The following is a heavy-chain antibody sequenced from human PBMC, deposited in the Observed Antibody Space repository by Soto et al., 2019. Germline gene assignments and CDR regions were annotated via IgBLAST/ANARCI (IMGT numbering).Heavy chain of an antibody. Sequence: GGSLRLSCAASGFTFSSYSMNWVRQAPGKGLEWVSYISSSSSTIYYADSVKGRFTISRDNAKNSLYLQMNSLRAEDTAVYYCARGGIAARLTQRDYYYYMDVWGKGTTVTVSS. CDR3: ARGGIAARLTQRDYYYYMDV. CDR2: ISSSSSTI. J-gene: IGHJ6*03. CDR1: GFTFSSYS. V-gene: IGHV3-48*01. D-gene: IGHD6-6*01.